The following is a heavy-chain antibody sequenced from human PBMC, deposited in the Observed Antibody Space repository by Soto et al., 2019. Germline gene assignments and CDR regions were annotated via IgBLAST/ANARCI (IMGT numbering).Heavy chain of an antibody. J-gene: IGHJ5*02. Sequence: SETLSLTCTVSGGSINSYYWSWIRQPAGKGLEWIGRIYTSGSTNYNPSLKSRVTMSVDTSRNRFSLKLSSVTAADTAVYYCARGIYSKVGATIWFDPWGQGTLVTVSS. D-gene: IGHD1-26*01. CDR2: IYTSGST. CDR1: GGSINSYY. V-gene: IGHV4-4*07. CDR3: ARGIYSKVGATIWFDP.